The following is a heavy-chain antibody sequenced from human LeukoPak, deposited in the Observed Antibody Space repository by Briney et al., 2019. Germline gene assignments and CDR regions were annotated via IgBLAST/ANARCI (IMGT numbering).Heavy chain of an antibody. Sequence: PSETLSLTCAVYGGSFSGYYWSWIRQPPGKGLEWIGEINHSGSTNYNPSLKSRVTKSVDTSKNQFSLKLSSVTAADTAVYYCARGLGVVPAARNWFDPWGQGTLVTVSS. D-gene: IGHD2-2*01. CDR2: INHSGST. J-gene: IGHJ5*02. CDR1: GGSFSGYY. CDR3: ARGLGVVPAARNWFDP. V-gene: IGHV4-34*01.